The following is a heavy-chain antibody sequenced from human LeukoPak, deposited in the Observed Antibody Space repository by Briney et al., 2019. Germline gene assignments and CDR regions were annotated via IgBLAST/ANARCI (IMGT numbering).Heavy chain of an antibody. CDR1: GFTVSSNY. J-gene: IGHJ4*02. D-gene: IGHD3-10*01. V-gene: IGHV3-53*01. CDR2: IYSGGST. CDR3: ARDLPSPWFGYDY. Sequence: PGGSLRLSCAASGFTVSSNYMSWVRQAPGKGLEWVSVIYSGGSTYYADSVKGRFTISRDNSKNTLYLQMNSLRAEDTAVYYCARDLPSPWFGYDYWGQGTLVTVSS.